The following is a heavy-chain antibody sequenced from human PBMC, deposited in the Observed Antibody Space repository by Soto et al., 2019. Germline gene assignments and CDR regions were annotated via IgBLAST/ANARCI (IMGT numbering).Heavy chain of an antibody. CDR1: GYTFTNNY. J-gene: IGHJ5*02. Sequence: DSVKVSCKASGYTFTNNYVSWVLQATGQGLEWMGWMNPGSGDTGYAQKFQGRVTMTRDISIATAYMELSSLRSDDTAIYYCATMATFGSLNWFDPWGQGTLVTVSS. CDR2: MNPGSGDT. D-gene: IGHD3-10*01. CDR3: ATMATFGSLNWFDP. V-gene: IGHV1-8*01.